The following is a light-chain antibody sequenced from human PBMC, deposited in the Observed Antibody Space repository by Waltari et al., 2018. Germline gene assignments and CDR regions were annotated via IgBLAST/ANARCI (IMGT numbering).Light chain of an antibody. CDR1: HSNIGSNY. CDR2: EDS. V-gene: IGLV1-51*02. CDR3: GTWDSSLSGAV. Sequence: QSVLTQPPSVSAAPGQRVPISCSGGHSNIGSNYVSWYRQFPGTAPKLLIYEDSERPSGVPGRFSGSKSGTSATLDITGLQAGDEADYYCGTWDSSLSGAVFGGGTHLTVL. J-gene: IGLJ7*01.